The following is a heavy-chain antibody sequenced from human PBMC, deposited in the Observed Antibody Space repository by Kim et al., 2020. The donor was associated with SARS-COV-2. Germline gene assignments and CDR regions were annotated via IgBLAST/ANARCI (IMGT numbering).Heavy chain of an antibody. Sequence: TNYAQNVQGRVPLTIDTSTNTAYMELRSLRSDDTAIYYCARDDGDYAIFDYWGQGTLVTVSS. J-gene: IGHJ4*02. CDR3: ARDDGDYAIFDY. CDR2: T. D-gene: IGHD4-17*01. V-gene: IGHV1-18*01.